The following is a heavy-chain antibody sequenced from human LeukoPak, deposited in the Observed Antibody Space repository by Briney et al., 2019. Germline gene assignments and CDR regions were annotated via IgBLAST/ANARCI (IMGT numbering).Heavy chain of an antibody. V-gene: IGHV4-34*01. J-gene: IGHJ6*03. CDR1: GGSFSGYY. CDR2: INHSGST. CDR3: ARGFYGDYAYYYYYYYMDV. Sequence: SETLSLTCAVYGGSFSGYYWSWIRQPPGKGLEWIGEINHSGSTNYNPSLKSRVTISVDTSKNQFSLKLSSVTAADTAVYYCARGFYGDYAYYYYYYYMDVWGKGNTVTVSS. D-gene: IGHD4-17*01.